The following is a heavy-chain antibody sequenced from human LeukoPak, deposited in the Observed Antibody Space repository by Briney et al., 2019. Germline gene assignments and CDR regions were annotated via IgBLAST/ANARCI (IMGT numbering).Heavy chain of an antibody. Sequence: SETLSLTCTVFGGSISGYYWSWIRQPPGKGLEWIGYIYYSGSTNYNPSLKSRVTISVDTSKNQFSLKLSSVTAADTAVYYCARGVLLWFGESLTYDYWGQGTLVTVSS. J-gene: IGHJ4*02. CDR3: ARGVLLWFGESLTYDY. CDR1: GGSISGYY. CDR2: IYYSGST. V-gene: IGHV4-59*01. D-gene: IGHD3-10*01.